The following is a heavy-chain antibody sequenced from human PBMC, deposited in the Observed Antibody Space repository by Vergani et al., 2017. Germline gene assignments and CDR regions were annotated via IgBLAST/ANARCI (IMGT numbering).Heavy chain of an antibody. V-gene: IGHV3-30*18. D-gene: IGHD3-3*01. CDR1: GFTFSSYG. Sequence: VQLVESGGGLVKPGGSLRLSCAASGFTFSSYGMHWVRQAPGKGLEWVAVISYDGSNKYYADSVKGRFTISRDNSKNTLYLQMNSLRAEDTAVYYCAKGTTKPIFGVVNPFDYWGQGTLVTVSS. CDR3: AKGTTKPIFGVVNPFDY. CDR2: ISYDGSNK. J-gene: IGHJ4*02.